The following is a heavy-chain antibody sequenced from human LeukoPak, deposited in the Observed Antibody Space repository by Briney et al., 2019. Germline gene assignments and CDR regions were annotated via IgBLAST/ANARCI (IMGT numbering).Heavy chain of an antibody. D-gene: IGHD1-7*01. CDR2: ISSSSSYT. J-gene: IGHJ4*02. CDR1: GFTFSDYY. V-gene: IGHV3-11*06. CDR3: ARVGGGTTSLDYFDY. Sequence: GGSLRLSCAASGFTFSDYYMSWIRQAPGKGLEWVSYISSSSSYTNYADSVKGRFTISRDNAKNSLCLQMNSLRAEDTAVYYCARVGGGTTSLDYFDYWGQGTLVTVSS.